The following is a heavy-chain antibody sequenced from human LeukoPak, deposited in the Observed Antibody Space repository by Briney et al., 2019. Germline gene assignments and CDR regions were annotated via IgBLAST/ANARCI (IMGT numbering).Heavy chain of an antibody. D-gene: IGHD6-19*01. CDR1: GFTFSSYA. Sequence: GSLRLSCAASGFTFSSYAMSWIRQPPGKGLEWIGEINHSGSTNYNPSLKSRVTISVDTSKNQFPLKLSSVTAADTAVYYCARPVSGSSGWYYNYWGQGTLVTVSS. CDR2: INHSGST. CDR3: ARPVSGSSGWYYNY. V-gene: IGHV4-34*01. J-gene: IGHJ4*02.